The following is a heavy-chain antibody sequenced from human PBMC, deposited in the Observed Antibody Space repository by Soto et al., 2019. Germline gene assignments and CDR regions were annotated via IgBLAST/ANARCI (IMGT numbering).Heavy chain of an antibody. CDR3: ARGTSWQLPFGY. D-gene: IGHD6-13*01. V-gene: IGHV4-59*01. CDR1: SDSISSYY. J-gene: IGHJ4*02. CDR2: ISYSGST. Sequence: SETLSLTCTVSSDSISSYYWSWIRQPPGKRLEWIGYISYSGSTDYNPSLKSRVTISGGTSKNQFSLKVSSVTAADTAVYYCARGTSWQLPFGYWGQGTLVTVSS.